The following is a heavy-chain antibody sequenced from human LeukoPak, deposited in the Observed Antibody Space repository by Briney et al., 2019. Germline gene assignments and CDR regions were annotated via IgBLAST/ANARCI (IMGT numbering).Heavy chain of an antibody. Sequence: GGSLRLSCAASGFTFNEFGVHWVRQAPGQGLEWVALIWYDGSNKYYADSVKGRFTISRDNSKNTVYLQMNSLRVEDTAIYYCARDRPTGSYYSIDYWGQGTLATVSS. D-gene: IGHD1-26*01. CDR2: IWYDGSNK. CDR3: ARDRPTGSYYSIDY. J-gene: IGHJ4*02. V-gene: IGHV3-33*01. CDR1: GFTFNEFG.